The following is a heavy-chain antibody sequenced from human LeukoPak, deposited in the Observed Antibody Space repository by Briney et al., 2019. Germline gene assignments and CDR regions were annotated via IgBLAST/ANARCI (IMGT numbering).Heavy chain of an antibody. J-gene: IGHJ4*02. V-gene: IGHV5-51*01. D-gene: IGHD5-12*01. CDR2: IYPGGSDT. CDR1: GYSFTSYW. CDR3: ARRYDYLDSYNFDY. Sequence: GESLKISCWGSGYSFTSYWIGWVRQMPGKGLEWMGIIYPGGSDTRYSPSFQGQVTISADKSISTAYLQWSSLKASDSAMYYCARRYDYLDSYNFDYWGQGTLVTVSS.